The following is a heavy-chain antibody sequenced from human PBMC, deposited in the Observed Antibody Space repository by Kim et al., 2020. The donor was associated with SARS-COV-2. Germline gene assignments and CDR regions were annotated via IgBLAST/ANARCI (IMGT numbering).Heavy chain of an antibody. J-gene: IGHJ5*02. D-gene: IGHD6-6*01. Sequence: SETLSLTCTVSGGSISSYYWSWIRQPPGKGLEWIGYIYYSGSTNYNPSLKSRVTISVDTSKNQFSLKLSSVTAADTAVYYCARREASIAALAWGQGTLVTVSS. V-gene: IGHV4-59*08. CDR2: IYYSGST. CDR1: GGSISSYY. CDR3: ARREASIAALA.